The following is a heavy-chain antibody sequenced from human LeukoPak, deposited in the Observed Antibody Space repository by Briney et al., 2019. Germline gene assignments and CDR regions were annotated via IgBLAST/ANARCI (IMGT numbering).Heavy chain of an antibody. CDR2: IYHSGST. CDR3: ARDRGSSGVDC. CDR1: GYSISSGYY. D-gene: IGHD2-15*01. J-gene: IGHJ4*02. V-gene: IGHV4-38-2*02. Sequence: SETLSLTCTVSGYSISSGYYWGWIRQPPGKGLEWIGSIYHSGSTYYNPSLKSRVTISVDTSKNQFSLKLSSVTAADTAVYYCARDRGSSGVDCWGQGTLVTVSS.